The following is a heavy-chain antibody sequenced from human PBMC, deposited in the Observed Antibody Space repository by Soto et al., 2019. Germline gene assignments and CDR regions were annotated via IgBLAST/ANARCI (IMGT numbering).Heavy chain of an antibody. D-gene: IGHD3-16*02. V-gene: IGHV3-73*01. J-gene: IGHJ4*02. Sequence: EVLLVESGGGLVQPGGSLKLSCAASGFVFKDSSIHWVRQASGKGLEWVGRIRDRAYEYATAYAASVTGRFTISRDDSTNTAYLQMNSLETEDTAVYYCTRLISAAQDYWGQGTLVTVSS. CDR2: IRDRAYEYAT. CDR3: TRLISAAQDY. CDR1: GFVFKDSS.